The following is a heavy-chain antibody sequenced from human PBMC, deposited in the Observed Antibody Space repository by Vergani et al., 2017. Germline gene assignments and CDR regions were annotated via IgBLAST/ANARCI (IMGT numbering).Heavy chain of an antibody. CDR1: GFTFSNVW. CDR3: TTDPIIPKRLTVAADGGDDSFDL. V-gene: IGHV3-15*01. CDR2: IKSKTDGGTT. D-gene: IGHD6-19*01. J-gene: IGHJ3*01. Sequence: EVQLVESGGGLVKPGGSLRLSCAASGFTFSNVWMSWVRQAPGKGLEWVGRIKSKTDGGTTDYAAPGQGRFTISRDDSKNTLYLQMNSLKTEDTAVYYCTTDPIIPKRLTVAADGGDDSFDLWGQGTMVTVSS.